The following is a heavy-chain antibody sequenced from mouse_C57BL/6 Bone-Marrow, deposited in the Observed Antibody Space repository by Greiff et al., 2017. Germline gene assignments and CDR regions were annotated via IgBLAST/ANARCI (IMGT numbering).Heavy chain of an antibody. CDR2: IYPGSGST. J-gene: IGHJ1*03. CDR1: GYTFTSYW. V-gene: IGHV1-55*01. Sequence: QVQLQQPGAELVKPGASVKMSCKASGYTFTSYWITWVKQRPGQGLEWIGDIYPGSGSTNYNEKFKSKATLTVETSSSTAYMQLSSLTSEESAVYYCARPYYSNYWYFDVWGTGTTVTVSS. CDR3: ARPYYSNYWYFDV. D-gene: IGHD2-5*01.